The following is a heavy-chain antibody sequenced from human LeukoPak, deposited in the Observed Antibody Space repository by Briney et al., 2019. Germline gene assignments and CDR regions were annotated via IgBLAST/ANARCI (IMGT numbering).Heavy chain of an antibody. V-gene: IGHV5-51*01. Sequence: GSSLKTSCKASGYFTTSYLICLVPPMPRRGLGRIGIIYPGDCDTRYRPFFQGQVTISADKSIRTACLQWSSLKASDTAMYYCARRVDTAMDSFDYWGRGTLVTVSS. D-gene: IGHD5-18*01. J-gene: IGHJ4*02. CDR3: ARRVDTAMDSFDY. CDR1: GYFTTSYL. CDR2: IYPGDCDT.